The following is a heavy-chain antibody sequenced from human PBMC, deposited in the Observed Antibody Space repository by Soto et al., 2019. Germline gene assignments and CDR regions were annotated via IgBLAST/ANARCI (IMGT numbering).Heavy chain of an antibody. J-gene: IGHJ4*02. CDR3: VKEEIVVVGGFDH. CDR2: VSRKGNNI. D-gene: IGHD1-26*01. Sequence: GGSLRLSCSASGFTLSSYDMHWVRQAPGKGLEYVSGVSRKGNNIYYADSVKGRFTISRDTFKDTLFLQMTSLGAEDTAVYYCVKEEIVVVGGFDHWGQGTLVTVSS. V-gene: IGHV3-64D*06. CDR1: GFTLSSYD.